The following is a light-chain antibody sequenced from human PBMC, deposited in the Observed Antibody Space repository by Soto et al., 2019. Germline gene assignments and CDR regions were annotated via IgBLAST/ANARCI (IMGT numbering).Light chain of an antibody. J-gene: IGKJ5*01. CDR3: MQGTHWPIT. CDR1: QSLVHRDGIAY. Sequence: EVVMTQSPLSLPVTLGQPASISCRSNQSLVHRDGIAYFSWFQQRPGRSPRRLIYKVSNRDYGVPARFSGSGSGTDFALKISMVEAEDVGVYYCMQGTHWPITFGQGTRLEIK. V-gene: IGKV2-30*02. CDR2: KVS.